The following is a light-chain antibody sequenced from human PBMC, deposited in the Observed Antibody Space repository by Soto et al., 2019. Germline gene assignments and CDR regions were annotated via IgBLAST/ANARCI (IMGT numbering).Light chain of an antibody. CDR1: QSVTSN. Sequence: EIVMTQSPATLSVSPGERATLSCRASQSVTSNLAWYQQKPGQPPRRLIYGASTRATGIPARFSGSGSGTEFTLTISSLQSEDFAVYYCQQYNNCPRTFGCGSQVEIK. CDR2: GAS. V-gene: IGKV3-15*01. CDR3: QQYNNCPRT. J-gene: IGKJ4*01.